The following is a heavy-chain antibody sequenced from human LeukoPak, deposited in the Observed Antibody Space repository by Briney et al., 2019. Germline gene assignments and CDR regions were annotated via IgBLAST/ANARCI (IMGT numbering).Heavy chain of an antibody. CDR1: GGSFSGYY. V-gene: IGHV4-34*01. Sequence: SETLSLTCAVYGGSFSGYYRSWIRQPPGKGLEWIGEINHSGSTNYNPSLKSRVTISVDTSKNQFSLKLSSVTAADTAVYYCARHASGGDYWGQGTLVTVSS. J-gene: IGHJ4*02. CDR2: INHSGST. CDR3: ARHASGGDY. D-gene: IGHD6-19*01.